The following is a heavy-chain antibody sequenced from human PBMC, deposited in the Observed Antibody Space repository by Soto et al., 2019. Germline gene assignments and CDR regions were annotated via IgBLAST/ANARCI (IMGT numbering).Heavy chain of an antibody. D-gene: IGHD3-10*01. CDR3: ARRGGGGGY. V-gene: IGHV3-53*01. Sequence: EVQLVESGGGLIQPGGSLRLSCAVSGFTVSNNYMSWVRQAPGKGLEGVSVIYSGGYTAYGDSVKGRFTISRDNSKNTLNLQMNRRRPDDAAVFYWARRGGGGGYWGQGTLVTVSS. CDR2: IYSGGYT. J-gene: IGHJ4*02. CDR1: GFTVSNNY.